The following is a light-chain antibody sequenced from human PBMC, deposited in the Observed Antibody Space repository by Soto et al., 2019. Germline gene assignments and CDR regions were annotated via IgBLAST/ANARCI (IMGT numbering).Light chain of an antibody. CDR2: AAS. CDR3: QRYHSALLT. Sequence: DIQMTQSPSSLSASVGDRVTMTCRASQAIRNYVAWYQQKPGEVPKLLIYAASTLQSGVPARFSGGGFGTDFTLTISSLRPEDVATYYCQRYHSALLTFGPGNKVDL. J-gene: IGKJ3*01. CDR1: QAIRNY. V-gene: IGKV1-27*01.